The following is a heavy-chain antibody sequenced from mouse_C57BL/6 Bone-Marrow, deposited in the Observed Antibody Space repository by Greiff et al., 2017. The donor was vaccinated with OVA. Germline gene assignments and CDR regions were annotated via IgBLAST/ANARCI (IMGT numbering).Heavy chain of an antibody. Sequence: VQLQQSGAELVRPGASVKLSCTASGFNIKDDYMHWVKQRPEQGLEWIGWIDPENGDTEYASKFQGKATITADTSSNTAYLQLSSLTSEDTAVYYCTTRVRYYFDYWGQGTTLTVSS. CDR3: TTRVRYYFDY. CDR2: IDPENGDT. CDR1: GFNIKDDY. J-gene: IGHJ2*01. V-gene: IGHV14-4*01.